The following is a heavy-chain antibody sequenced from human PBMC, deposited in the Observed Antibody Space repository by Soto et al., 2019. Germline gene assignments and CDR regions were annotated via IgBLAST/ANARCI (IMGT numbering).Heavy chain of an antibody. CDR3: ARGRSGTRYLDY. D-gene: IGHD1-1*01. J-gene: IGHJ4*02. Sequence: TLSLTCAVYGGSFSGYYWSWIRQPPGKGLEWIGEINHSGSTNYNPSLKSRVTISVDTSKNQFSLKLSSVTAADTAVYYCARGRSGTRYLDYWGQGTLVTVSS. CDR2: INHSGST. CDR1: GGSFSGYY. V-gene: IGHV4-34*01.